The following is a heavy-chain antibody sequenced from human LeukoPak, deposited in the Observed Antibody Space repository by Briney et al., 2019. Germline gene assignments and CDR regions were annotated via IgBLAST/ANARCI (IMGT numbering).Heavy chain of an antibody. CDR1: GFTFSGSG. CDR2: ISGSGDST. D-gene: IGHD3-10*01. Sequence: PGGSLRLSCAASGFTFSGSGMRWVRQAPGKGLEWVSAISGSGDSTHYADFVKGRFTISRDNSKNTLYLQMNSLRAEDTALYYCAKARGFAEFDYWGQGTLVTVSS. V-gene: IGHV3-23*01. CDR3: AKARGFAEFDY. J-gene: IGHJ4*02.